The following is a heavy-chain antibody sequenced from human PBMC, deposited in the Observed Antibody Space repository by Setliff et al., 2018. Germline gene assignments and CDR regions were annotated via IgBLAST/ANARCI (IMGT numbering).Heavy chain of an antibody. D-gene: IGHD6-19*01. J-gene: IGHJ6*03. CDR3: VRTDYSDGRFSMDV. CDR2: INHSGNT. V-gene: IGHV4-4*02. CDR1: GDSISSGNW. Sequence: PSETLSLTCAVSGDSISSGNWWSWVRQPPEKGLEWIGEINHSGNTNYNPSLKRRVTISVDKSTNQFSRKLNSVTAADTAVYYCVRTDYSDGRFSMDVWGKGTTVTVSS.